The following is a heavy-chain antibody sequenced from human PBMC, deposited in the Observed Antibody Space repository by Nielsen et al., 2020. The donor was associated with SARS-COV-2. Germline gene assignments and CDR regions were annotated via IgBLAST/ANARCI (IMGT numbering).Heavy chain of an antibody. J-gene: IGHJ6*02. CDR3: ARGVPYYDILTGYYGYYGMDV. Sequence: SETLSLTCTVSGGSISSGDYYWSWIRQPPGKGLEWIGYIYYSGSTYYNPSLKSRVTISVDTSKNQFSLKLSSVTAADTAVYYCARGVPYYDILTGYYGYYGMDVWGQGTTVTVSS. D-gene: IGHD3-9*01. V-gene: IGHV4-30-4*01. CDR1: GGSISSGDYY. CDR2: IYYSGST.